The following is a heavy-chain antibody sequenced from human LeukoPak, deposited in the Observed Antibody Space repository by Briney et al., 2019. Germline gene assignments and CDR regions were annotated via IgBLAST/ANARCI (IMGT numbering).Heavy chain of an antibody. CDR1: GGSLSNSNW. Sequence: SEALSLTCAVSGGSLSNSNWWRWVRQPPGKGVVGIGEIYHSGSTNYNPSLKSRVTISVVKSKNQSSLKLSSMTAADTAVYYCAGGSGSHSLRTIPIDYGGQGTRVPVSS. CDR2: IYHSGST. CDR3: AGGSGSHSLRTIPIDY. D-gene: IGHD3-10*01. J-gene: IGHJ4*02. V-gene: IGHV4-4*02.